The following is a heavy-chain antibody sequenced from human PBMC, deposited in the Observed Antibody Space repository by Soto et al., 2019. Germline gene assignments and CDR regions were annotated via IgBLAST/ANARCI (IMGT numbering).Heavy chain of an antibody. J-gene: IGHJ5*02. CDR2: INPNSGGT. D-gene: IGHD6-13*01. V-gene: IGHV1-2*02. Sequence: VSVKVSCKASGYTFTGYYMHWVRQAPGQGLEWMGWINPNSGGTNYAQKFQGRVTMTRDTSISTAYMELSRLRSDDTAVYYCARGLAAAGFNWFDPWGQGTLVTVSS. CDR3: ARGLAAAGFNWFDP. CDR1: GYTFTGYY.